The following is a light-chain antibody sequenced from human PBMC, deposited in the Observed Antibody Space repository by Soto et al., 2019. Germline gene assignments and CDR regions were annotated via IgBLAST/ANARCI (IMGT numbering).Light chain of an antibody. CDR1: HSVNTN. CDR3: QQSNNWPRT. V-gene: IGKV3-15*01. J-gene: IGKJ1*01. Sequence: EIVMTQAPATLSVSPGERAALSFRAAHSVNTNLAWYQQRPGQAPRLLIYDASTRATGIPARFSGSGSGTEFTLTISSLQSEDFAVYYCQQSNNWPRTFGQGTKVDIK. CDR2: DAS.